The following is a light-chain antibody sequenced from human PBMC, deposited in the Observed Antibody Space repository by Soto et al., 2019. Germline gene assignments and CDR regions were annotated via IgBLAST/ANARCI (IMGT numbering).Light chain of an antibody. V-gene: IGKV3-20*01. J-gene: IGKJ2*01. Sequence: EIVLTQSPDTLSLSPGERATLSCRTSQSVRSNYFAWYQQKPGQAPRLLISASSSRAAGIPDRFSGSGSGTDFNLTISRLEPEDLAVYYCQQYGDSRFTFGQGTKLEIK. CDR3: QQYGDSRFT. CDR1: QSVRSNY. CDR2: ASS.